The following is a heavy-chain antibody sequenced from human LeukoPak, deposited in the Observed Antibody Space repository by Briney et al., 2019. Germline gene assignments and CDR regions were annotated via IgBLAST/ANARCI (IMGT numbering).Heavy chain of an antibody. CDR2: ISSSSSTI. V-gene: IGHV3-48*02. D-gene: IGHD4-17*01. J-gene: IGHJ4*02. CDR3: ARGKIGYYYGDSDGF. Sequence: PGGSLRLSCAASGFTFSSYSMNWVRQAPGKGLEWVSYISSSSSTIYYADSVKGRFTISRDNAQNSLYLQMNSLRDEETAVYYCARGKIGYYYGDSDGFWGQGTLVTVSS. CDR1: GFTFSSYS.